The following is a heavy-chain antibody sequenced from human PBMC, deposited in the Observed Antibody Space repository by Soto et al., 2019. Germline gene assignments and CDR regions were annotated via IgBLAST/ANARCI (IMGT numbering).Heavy chain of an antibody. Sequence: ASVKVSCKASGYTFTSYGVSWVRQAPGQGLEWMGWISPYNGNTDHAQKLQGRVTLTTDTSTSTAYMELRSLTSDDTAVYYCARVGQQVAYFQHWDQGTLVTVSS. CDR1: GYTFTSYG. CDR3: ARVGQQVAYFQH. CDR2: ISPYNGNT. J-gene: IGHJ1*01. V-gene: IGHV1-18*01. D-gene: IGHD6-13*01.